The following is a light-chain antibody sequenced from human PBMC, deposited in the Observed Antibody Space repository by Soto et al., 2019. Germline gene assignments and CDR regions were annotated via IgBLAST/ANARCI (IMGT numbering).Light chain of an antibody. J-gene: IGKJ1*01. CDR3: QQYNSWT. CDR2: KAS. Sequence: DIQMTQSPSTLSASVGDRVTITCRASQSISSWLAWYQQKPGKAPKLLIYKASSLESGVPSRFSGSGSGTXXXXXXXXXXPDDFATYYCQQYNSWTFGQGTKVEIK. CDR1: QSISSW. V-gene: IGKV1-5*03.